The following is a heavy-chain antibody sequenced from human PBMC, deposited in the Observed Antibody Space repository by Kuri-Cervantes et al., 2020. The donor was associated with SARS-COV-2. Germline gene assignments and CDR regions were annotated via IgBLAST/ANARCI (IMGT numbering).Heavy chain of an antibody. J-gene: IGHJ4*02. V-gene: IGHV4-61*05. CDR1: GGSISSSSYY. D-gene: IGHD2-2*01. CDR3: ASLYCSSTSCRFDY. Sequence: ESLKISCTVSGGSISSSSYYWGWIRQPPGKGLEWIGYIYYSGSTNYNPSLKSRVTISVDTSKNQFSLKLSSVTAADTAVYYCASLYCSSTSCRFDYWGQGNLVNVAS. CDR2: IYYSGST.